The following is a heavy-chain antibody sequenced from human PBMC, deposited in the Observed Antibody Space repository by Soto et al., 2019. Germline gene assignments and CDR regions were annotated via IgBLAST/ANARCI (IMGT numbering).Heavy chain of an antibody. Sequence: VTVKVSCKASGYTFTSYGISWVRQAPVQGLEWMGWISAYNGNTNYAQKLQGRVTMTTDTSTSTAYMELRSLRSDDTAVYYCARVVYGSGSHNWFDPWGQGTLVTVSS. D-gene: IGHD3-10*01. V-gene: IGHV1-18*01. J-gene: IGHJ5*02. CDR1: GYTFTSYG. CDR3: ARVVYGSGSHNWFDP. CDR2: ISAYNGNT.